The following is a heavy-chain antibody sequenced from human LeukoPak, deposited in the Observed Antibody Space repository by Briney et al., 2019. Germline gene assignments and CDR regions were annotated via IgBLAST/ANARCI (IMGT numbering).Heavy chain of an antibody. J-gene: IGHJ4*02. Sequence: PGGSLRLSCAASGFTVSSNYMSWVRQAPGKGLEWVSVMYSGGSTYYADSVKGRFTISRDNSKNTLYLQMNSLRAEDTAVYYCARDIRRGYSYGYGEYWGQGTLVTVSS. CDR1: GFTVSSNY. CDR2: MYSGGST. V-gene: IGHV3-53*01. D-gene: IGHD5-18*01. CDR3: ARDIRRGYSYGYGEY.